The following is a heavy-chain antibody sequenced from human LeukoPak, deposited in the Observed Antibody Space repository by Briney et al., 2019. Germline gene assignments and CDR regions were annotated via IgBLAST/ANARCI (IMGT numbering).Heavy chain of an antibody. CDR3: ARDSSGYYYWAYGMDV. CDR2: INPNSGGT. J-gene: IGHJ6*02. CDR1: GYTFTGYY. D-gene: IGHD3-22*01. Sequence: ASAKVSCKASGYTFTGYYMHWVRQAPGQGLEWMGWINPNSGGTNYAQKFQGRVTMTWDTSISTAYMELSRLRSDDTAVYYCARDSSGYYYWAYGMDVWGQGTTVTASS. V-gene: IGHV1-2*02.